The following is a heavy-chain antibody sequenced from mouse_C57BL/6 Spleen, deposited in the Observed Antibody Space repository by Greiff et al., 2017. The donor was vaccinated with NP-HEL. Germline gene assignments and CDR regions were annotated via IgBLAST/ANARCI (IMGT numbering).Heavy chain of an antibody. CDR3: ASYYYGSSYDWYFDV. CDR1: GYAFSSSW. Sequence: QVQLKQSGPELVKPGASVKISCKASGYAFSSSWMNWVKQRPGKGLEWIGRIYPGDGDTNYNGKFKGKATLTADKSSSTAYLQLSSLTSEDSAVYFCASYYYGSSYDWYFDVWGTGTTVTVSS. V-gene: IGHV1-82*01. J-gene: IGHJ1*03. D-gene: IGHD1-1*01. CDR2: IYPGDGDT.